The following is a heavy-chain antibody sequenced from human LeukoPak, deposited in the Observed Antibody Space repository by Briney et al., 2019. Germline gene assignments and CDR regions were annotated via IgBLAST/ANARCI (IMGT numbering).Heavy chain of an antibody. Sequence: ASVRVSCTASGYTFTSYYMHWVRQAPGEGLEWMGVINPSGGSTSSAQKFQGRVTMTRDTSTSTVYMELSSLRSEDTAVYYCARVAAREGHFDYWGQGTLVTVSS. CDR2: INPSGGST. J-gene: IGHJ4*02. CDR3: ARVAAREGHFDY. V-gene: IGHV1-46*01. CDR1: GYTFTSYY. D-gene: IGHD6-25*01.